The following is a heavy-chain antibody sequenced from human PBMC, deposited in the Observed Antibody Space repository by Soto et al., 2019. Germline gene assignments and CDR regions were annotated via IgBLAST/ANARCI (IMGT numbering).Heavy chain of an antibody. CDR3: ARDIASPGGDYFDS. J-gene: IGHJ4*02. CDR1: GFTFRNYN. CDR2: ISTGGAYM. V-gene: IGHV3-21*06. Sequence: EVQLVESGGGLVKAGGSLRLFCTASGFTFRNYNMNWVRQAPGKGLEWVSSISTGGAYMFYADSVKGRFTISRDNAQNSLFLQIHSPRAEDTGVYYCARDIASPGGDYFDSWGQGTLVTVSS. D-gene: IGHD2-21*01.